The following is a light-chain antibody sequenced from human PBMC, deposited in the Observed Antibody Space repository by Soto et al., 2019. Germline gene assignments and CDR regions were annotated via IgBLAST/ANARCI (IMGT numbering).Light chain of an antibody. CDR3: KHYNSYSEA. CDR2: KAS. Sequence: DIQMTQSPSTLSVSVGDTVTITCRPSQTISSWLAWYQQKPGKAPKLVIYKASTLKSGGPSRFSGSGSDIELTLTITSLQPDDFATYYCKHYNSYSEAFGQGTKGDI. J-gene: IGKJ1*01. V-gene: IGKV1-5*03. CDR1: QTISSW.